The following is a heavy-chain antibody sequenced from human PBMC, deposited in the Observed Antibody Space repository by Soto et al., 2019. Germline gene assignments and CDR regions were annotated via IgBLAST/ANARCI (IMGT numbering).Heavy chain of an antibody. CDR2: IIPIFGTA. CDR1: GGTFSSYA. V-gene: IGHV1-69*06. D-gene: IGHD2-2*03. J-gene: IGHJ4*01. Sequence: QVQLVQSGAEVKKPGSSVKVSCKASGGTFSSYAISWVRQAPGQGLEWMGGIIPIFGTANYAQKFQGRVTITADKSTRTAYMELSSLRSEDTAVYYCASSGYCSSTSCPYYFDYWGHGTLVTVSS. CDR3: ASSGYCSSTSCPYYFDY.